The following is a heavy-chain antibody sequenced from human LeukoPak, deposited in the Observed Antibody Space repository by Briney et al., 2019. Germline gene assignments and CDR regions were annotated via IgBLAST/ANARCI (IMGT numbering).Heavy chain of an antibody. CDR2: INHSGST. CDR3: ARGPPKTYDYVWGSYRYTFGGSLDY. Sequence: SETLSLTCAVYGGSFSGYYWSWIRQPPGEGLEWIGEINHSGSTNYNPSLKSRVTISVDTSKNQFSLKLSSVTAADTAVYYCARGPPKTYDYVWGSYRYTFGGSLDYWGQGTLVTVSS. D-gene: IGHD3-16*02. J-gene: IGHJ4*02. V-gene: IGHV4-34*01. CDR1: GGSFSGYY.